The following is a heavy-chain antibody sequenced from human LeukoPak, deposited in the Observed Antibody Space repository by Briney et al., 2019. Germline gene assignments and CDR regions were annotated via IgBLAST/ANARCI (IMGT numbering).Heavy chain of an antibody. V-gene: IGHV3-7*01. D-gene: IGHD5-18*01. CDR3: ARGASGIQIWFFDP. CDR2: IKQDGSEK. CDR1: GFTFSSFW. Sequence: GGSLRLSCAASGFTFSSFWMSWIRQAPGKGLEWVANIKQDGSEKYYVDSVKGRFTISRDNAKKSLYLEMNSLRAEDTAVYYCARGASGIQIWFFDPWGQGTLVTVSS. J-gene: IGHJ5*02.